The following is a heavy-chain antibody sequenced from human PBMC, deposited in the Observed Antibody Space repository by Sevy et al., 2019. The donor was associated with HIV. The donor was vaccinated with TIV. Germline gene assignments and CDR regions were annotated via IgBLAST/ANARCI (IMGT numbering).Heavy chain of an antibody. J-gene: IGHJ6*02. V-gene: IGHV3-30*18. Sequence: GGSLRLSCTASGFTFSTYDIHWVRQAPGKGLEWVAIIAHAGNYRYYSDSVRGRFSMSRDNSKNTAYLQMSGLSVEDTAVYYCAKNRPPGGSYFSRHGMDVWGRGTTVTVSS. CDR3: AKNRPPGGSYFSRHGMDV. D-gene: IGHD3-16*01. CDR2: IAHAGNYR. CDR1: GFTFSTYD.